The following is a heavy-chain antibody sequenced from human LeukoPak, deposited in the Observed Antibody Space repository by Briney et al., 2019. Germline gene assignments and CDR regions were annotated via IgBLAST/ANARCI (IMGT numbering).Heavy chain of an antibody. D-gene: IGHD3-3*01. V-gene: IGHV4-4*07. J-gene: IGHJ4*02. Sequence: SETLSLTCPVSGGSISTYYWSWIRQSAGKGLEWIGRIYSSGSSNYNASLKSRVTMLVDTSKNQFSLKLSSVTAADTAVYYCARIFSVGYYFDYWGQGTLVTVSS. CDR2: IYSSGSS. CDR1: GGSISTYY. CDR3: ARIFSVGYYFDY.